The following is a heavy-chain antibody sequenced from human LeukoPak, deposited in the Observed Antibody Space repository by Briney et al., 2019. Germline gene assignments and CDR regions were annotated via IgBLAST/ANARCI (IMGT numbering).Heavy chain of an antibody. CDR2: IRPDGDRT. J-gene: IGHJ4*02. CDR1: GFTFSTYA. CDR3: AREQSGTRGWYTVDY. V-gene: IGHV3-23*01. Sequence: PGGSLRLSCAASGFTFSTYALTWVHQGPGKGLEWVSAIRPDGDRTYHANSVRGRFTISRDNSKDTVYLQINGLRVEDTAVYYCAREQSGTRGWYTVDYWGQGTLVTVSS. D-gene: IGHD6-19*01.